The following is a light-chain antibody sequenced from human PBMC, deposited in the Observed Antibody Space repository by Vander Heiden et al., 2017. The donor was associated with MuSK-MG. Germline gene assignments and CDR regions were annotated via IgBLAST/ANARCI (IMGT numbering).Light chain of an antibody. V-gene: IGKV1-5*01. Sequence: DIQMTQSPSTLSAFVGDRVTITCRASQSIRTWLAWYQQKPGKAPRLLIYDASSLNSGVPSRFSGSGSGTEFTLTISSLQPDDFATYYCQQYNSYSFGPGTKVDI. J-gene: IGKJ3*01. CDR1: QSIRTW. CDR3: QQYNSYS. CDR2: DAS.